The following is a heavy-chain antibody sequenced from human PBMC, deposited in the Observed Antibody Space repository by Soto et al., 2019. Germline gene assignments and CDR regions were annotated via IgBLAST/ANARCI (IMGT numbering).Heavy chain of an antibody. CDR2: IRSKGNNYAT. CDR1: XXXXXXXX. Sequence: EVQLVESGGGXVQPGXSXXXXXXXXXXXXXXXXXXWVRQASGKGLEWVGRIRSKGNNYATAYGASLKGRFTISRDDSKNTAYLQMNSLNTEDTAVYYCSRQASDFWSGKPQYYMDVWGKGTTVTVSS. CDR3: SRQASDFWSGKPQYYMDV. J-gene: IGHJ6*03. V-gene: IGHV3-73*01. D-gene: IGHD3-3*01.